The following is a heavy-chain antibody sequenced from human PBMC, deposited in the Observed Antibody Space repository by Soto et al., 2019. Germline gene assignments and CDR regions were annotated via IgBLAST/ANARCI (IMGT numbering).Heavy chain of an antibody. V-gene: IGHV3-23*04. CDR2: ISGSDGKT. J-gene: IGHJ4*02. D-gene: IGHD3-10*01. CDR3: ATWSSLDS. Sequence: DVRLAESGGGLVQPGGSLRLSCTTSGFSFASFAMTWVRQAPGKGLEWVATISGSDGKTYYADSVKGRFSISRDASRHTLYLQMNSLRADDTAIYYCATWSSLDSWGQGTRVTVSS. CDR1: GFSFASFA.